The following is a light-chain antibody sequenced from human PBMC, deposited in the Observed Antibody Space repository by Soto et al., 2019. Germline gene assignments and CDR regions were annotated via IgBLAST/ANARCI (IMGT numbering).Light chain of an antibody. J-gene: IGKJ1*01. CDR1: QSISSW. Sequence: DIQMTQSPSTLSASVGDRVTITCRASQSISSWLAWYQQKPGKAPTLLIYKASSLESGVPSRFSGSGSGTEFTLTISILQPDDVATYYCQQYSSYSPTFGQGTKVEIK. V-gene: IGKV1-5*03. CDR3: QQYSSYSPT. CDR2: KAS.